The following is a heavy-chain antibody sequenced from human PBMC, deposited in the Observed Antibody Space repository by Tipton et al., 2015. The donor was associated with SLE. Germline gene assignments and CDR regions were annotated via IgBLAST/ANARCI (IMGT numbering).Heavy chain of an antibody. CDR2: INHRGST. CDR1: GGSISSSSSYY. D-gene: IGHD3-3*01. Sequence: LSLTCAVYGGSISSSSSYYWAWIRQPPGKGVEWIGEINHRGSTNYNPSLKSRVTISVDTSKNQFSLKLRSVTAADTAVYYCARTGKYCDFWSGYYDSFDIWGEGTMVPFSS. J-gene: IGHJ3*02. V-gene: IGHV4-34*01. CDR3: ARTGKYCDFWSGYYDSFDI.